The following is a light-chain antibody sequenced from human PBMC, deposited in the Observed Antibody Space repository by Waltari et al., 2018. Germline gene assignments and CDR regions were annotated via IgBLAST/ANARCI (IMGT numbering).Light chain of an antibody. CDR1: QSVSSN. J-gene: IGKJ4*01. Sequence: EIVMTQSPATLSVSPGARATLSCRASQSVSSNLAWYQQKPGQAPRLLIYGASTRATGIPARFSGSGSGTEFTLTISSLQSEDFAVYYCQQYNNWPGTLTFGGGTKVEIK. CDR3: QQYNNWPGTLT. V-gene: IGKV3-15*01. CDR2: GAS.